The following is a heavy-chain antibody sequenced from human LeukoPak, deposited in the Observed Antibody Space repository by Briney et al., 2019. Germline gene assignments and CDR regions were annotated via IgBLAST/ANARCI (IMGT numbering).Heavy chain of an antibody. Sequence: SVKVSCKASGGTFSSYAISWVRQAPGQGREWMGGIIPIFGTANYAQKFQGRVTITADESTSTAYMELSSLRSEDTAVYYCASYCGGDCGTRGYYFDYWGQGTLVTVSS. J-gene: IGHJ4*02. D-gene: IGHD2-21*02. CDR3: ASYCGGDCGTRGYYFDY. CDR1: GGTFSSYA. V-gene: IGHV1-69*13. CDR2: IIPIFGTA.